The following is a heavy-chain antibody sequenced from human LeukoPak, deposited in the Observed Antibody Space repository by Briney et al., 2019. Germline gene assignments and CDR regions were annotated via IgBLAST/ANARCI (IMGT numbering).Heavy chain of an antibody. CDR3: ARASYDFWSGYFDY. D-gene: IGHD3-3*01. J-gene: IGHJ4*02. Sequence: GGSLRLSCAASGFTFSSYSMNWVRQAPGKGLEWVSSISSSSSYIYYADSVKGRFAISRDNAKNSLYLQMNSLRAEDTAVYYCARASYDFWSGYFDYWGQGTLVTVSS. V-gene: IGHV3-21*01. CDR1: GFTFSSYS. CDR2: ISSSSSYI.